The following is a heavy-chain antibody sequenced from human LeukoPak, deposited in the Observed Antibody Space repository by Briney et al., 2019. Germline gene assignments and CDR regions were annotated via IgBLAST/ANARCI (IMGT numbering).Heavy chain of an antibody. CDR3: ARAMVLVVTDPNMVRGVNPLDY. D-gene: IGHD3-10*01. Sequence: GASVKVSCKASGGTFSSYAISWVRQAPGQGLEWMGRIIPILGIANYAQKFQGRVTITADKSKSTAYMELSSLRSEDTAVYYCARAMVLVVTDPNMVRGVNPLDYWGQGTLVTVSS. CDR2: IIPILGIA. V-gene: IGHV1-69*04. J-gene: IGHJ4*02. CDR1: GGTFSSYA.